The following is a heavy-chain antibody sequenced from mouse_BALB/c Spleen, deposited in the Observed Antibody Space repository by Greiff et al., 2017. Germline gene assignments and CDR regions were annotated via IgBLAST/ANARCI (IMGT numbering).Heavy chain of an antibody. V-gene: IGHV2-6-7*01. CDR1: GFSLTGYG. D-gene: IGHD2-2*01. CDR3: AREGGYDSFAY. J-gene: IGHJ3*01. Sequence: QVQLKQSGPGLVAPSQSLSITCTVSGFSLTGYGVNWVRQPPGKGLEWLGMIWGDGSTDYNSALKSRLSISKDNSKSQVFLKMNSLQTDDTARYYCAREGGYDSFAYWGQGTLVTVSA. CDR2: IWGDGST.